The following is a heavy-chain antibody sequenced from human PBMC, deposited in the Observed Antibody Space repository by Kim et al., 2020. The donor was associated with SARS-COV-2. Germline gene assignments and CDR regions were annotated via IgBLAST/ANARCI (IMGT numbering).Heavy chain of an antibody. V-gene: IGHV3-74*01. D-gene: IGHD2-15*01. J-gene: IGHJ4*02. Sequence: YADSVKGRFTISRDNAKNTLYLQMNSLRAEDTAVYYCARDEATPTPIDYWGQGTLVTVSS. CDR3: ARDEATPTPIDY.